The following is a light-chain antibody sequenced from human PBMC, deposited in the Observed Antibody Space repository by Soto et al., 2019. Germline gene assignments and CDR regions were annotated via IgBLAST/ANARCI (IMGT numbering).Light chain of an antibody. CDR1: QRVSSSY. J-gene: IGKJ1*01. CDR3: QQYGRA. Sequence: IVLTQSPGTLSLSPGERATLSCRASQRVSSSYLAWYQQKPGQAPRLLVSGASSRATGIPDRYSGSGSGTDFTLTISRMEPEDFAVYYCQQYGRAVGQGTKVEI. CDR2: GAS. V-gene: IGKV3-20*01.